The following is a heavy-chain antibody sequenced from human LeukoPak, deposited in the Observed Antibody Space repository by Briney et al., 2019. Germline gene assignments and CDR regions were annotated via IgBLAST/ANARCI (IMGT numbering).Heavy chain of an antibody. CDR3: AKNSGWPLDYYYYGMDV. CDR1: VITFSSSA. CDR2: ISGNAGKT. J-gene: IGHJ6*02. D-gene: IGHD6-19*01. V-gene: IGHV3-23*01. Sequence: GGSLRLSCAVSVITFSSSAMSWVRLAPGKGLEWVSAISGNAGKTYYADSVKGRFTISRDNSKNTLFLQMNSLRAEDTAVYYCAKNSGWPLDYYYYGMDVWGQGTTVTVSS.